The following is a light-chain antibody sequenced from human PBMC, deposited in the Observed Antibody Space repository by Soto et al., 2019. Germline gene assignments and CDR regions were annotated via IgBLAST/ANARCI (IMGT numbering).Light chain of an antibody. Sequence: DIQMTQSPSSLSASIGDRVTITCQASHDINNFLNWYQQKPGKAPKLLIYDASNLERGVPSRFSGSAYGTDYTFTISGLQPEDIATYYCQQYDDFPFTFGLGTKLEI. J-gene: IGKJ2*01. CDR1: HDINNF. V-gene: IGKV1-33*01. CDR3: QQYDDFPFT. CDR2: DAS.